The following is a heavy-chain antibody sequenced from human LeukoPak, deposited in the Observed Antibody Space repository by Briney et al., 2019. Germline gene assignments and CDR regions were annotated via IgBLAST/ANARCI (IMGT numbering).Heavy chain of an antibody. CDR1: GFTFSTYS. Sequence: PGGSLRLSCAASGFTFSTYSMNWVRQAPGKGLEWVSSISSSSSYIYYADSVKGRFTISRDYSRNTVYLQMNSLRAEDTAVYYCARESGFGELFPYAFDIWGQGTVVTVSS. D-gene: IGHD3-10*01. J-gene: IGHJ3*02. V-gene: IGHV3-21*04. CDR3: ARESGFGELFPYAFDI. CDR2: ISSSSSYI.